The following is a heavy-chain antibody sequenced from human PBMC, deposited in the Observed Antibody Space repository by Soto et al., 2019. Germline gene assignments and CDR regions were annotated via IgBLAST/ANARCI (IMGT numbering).Heavy chain of an antibody. V-gene: IGHV3-23*01. CDR1: GFTFSSYA. CDR3: ARGFYSGWHXFDY. Sequence: GGSLRLSCAASGFTFSSYAMSWVRQAPGKGLEWVSAISGSGGSTYYADSVKGRFTISRDNSKNTLYLQMNSLRAEDTAVYYCARGFYSGWHXFDYWGQGTLVTVSS. CDR2: ISGSGGST. D-gene: IGHD5-12*01. J-gene: IGHJ4*02.